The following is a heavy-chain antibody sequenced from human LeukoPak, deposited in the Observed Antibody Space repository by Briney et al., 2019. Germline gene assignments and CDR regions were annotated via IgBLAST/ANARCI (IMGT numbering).Heavy chain of an antibody. D-gene: IGHD3-22*01. CDR2: INHSGST. CDR3: ARSPTYYYDSSGYYSDY. J-gene: IGHJ4*02. V-gene: IGHV4-34*01. Sequence: SETLSLTCAVYGGSFIGYYWSWIRQPPGKGLEWIGEINHSGSTNYNPSLKSRVTISVDTSKNQFSLKLSSVTAADTAVYYCARSPTYYYDSSGYYSDYWGQGTLVTVSS. CDR1: GGSFIGYY.